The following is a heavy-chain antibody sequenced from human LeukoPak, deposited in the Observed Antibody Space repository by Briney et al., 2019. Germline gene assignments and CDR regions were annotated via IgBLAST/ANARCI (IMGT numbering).Heavy chain of an antibody. CDR1: GFTFSSYG. CDR3: AREGAVDTAMPAPDNWFDP. V-gene: IGHV3-33*01. CDR2: IWYDGSNK. J-gene: IGHJ5*02. D-gene: IGHD5-18*01. Sequence: GGSLRLSCAASGFTFSSYGMHWVRQAPGKGLEWVAVIWYDGSNKYYADSVKGRFTISRDNSKNTLYLQMNSLRAEDTAVYYCAREGAVDTAMPAPDNWFDPWGQGTLVTVSS.